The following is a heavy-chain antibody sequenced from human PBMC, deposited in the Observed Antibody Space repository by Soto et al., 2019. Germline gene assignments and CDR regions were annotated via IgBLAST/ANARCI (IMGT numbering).Heavy chain of an antibody. CDR2: ISGSGGST. J-gene: IGHJ6*02. D-gene: IGHD3-10*01. CDR1: GFTFSSYA. CDR3: AKDQRVRQWFGELLSHYYYGMDV. V-gene: IGHV3-23*01. Sequence: QPVGSLRLSCAASGFTFSSYAMSWVRQAPGKGLEWVSAISGSGGSTYYADSVKGRFTISRDNSKNTLYLQMNSLRAEDTAVYYCAKDQRVRQWFGELLSHYYYGMDVWGQGTTVTVSS.